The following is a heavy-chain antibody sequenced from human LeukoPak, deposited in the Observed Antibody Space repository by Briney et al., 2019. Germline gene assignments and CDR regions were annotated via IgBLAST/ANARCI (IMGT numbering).Heavy chain of an antibody. Sequence: GESLKISCKGSGYSFTSYWVGWVRQMPGKGLEWMGIIYPGDSDTRYSPSFQGQVTISADKSISTAYLQWSSLKASDTAMYYCASAIAAAGQTGTFDYWGQGTLVTVSS. CDR3: ASAIAAAGQTGTFDY. J-gene: IGHJ4*02. V-gene: IGHV5-51*01. CDR2: IYPGDSDT. D-gene: IGHD6-13*01. CDR1: GYSFTSYW.